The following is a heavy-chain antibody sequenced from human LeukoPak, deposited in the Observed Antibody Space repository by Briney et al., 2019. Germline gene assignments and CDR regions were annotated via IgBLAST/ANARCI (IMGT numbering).Heavy chain of an antibody. Sequence: GGSLRLSCAASGFTFSSYWMHWVRHAPGKGLVWVSRINSDESSTDYTDSVKGRFTISRDNAKNTLFLQMNSLRAEDTAVYHCARDAKEWQWLVDHWGQGTPVTVSS. V-gene: IGHV3-74*01. D-gene: IGHD6-19*01. CDR3: ARDAKEWQWLVDH. J-gene: IGHJ4*02. CDR2: INSDESST. CDR1: GFTFSSYW.